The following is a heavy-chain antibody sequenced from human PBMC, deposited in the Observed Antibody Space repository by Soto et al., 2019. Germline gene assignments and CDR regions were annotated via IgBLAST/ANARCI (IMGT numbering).Heavy chain of an antibody. Sequence: SETLSLTCAVYGGSFSGYYWSWIRQPPGKGLEWIGEINHSGSTNYNPSLKSRVTISVDTSKNQFSLKLSSVTAADTAVYYCARGLCHYDYVWGSYRCTYYFDYWGQGALVTVSS. V-gene: IGHV4-34*01. CDR2: INHSGST. D-gene: IGHD3-16*02. CDR1: GGSFSGYY. J-gene: IGHJ4*02. CDR3: ARGLCHYDYVWGSYRCTYYFDY.